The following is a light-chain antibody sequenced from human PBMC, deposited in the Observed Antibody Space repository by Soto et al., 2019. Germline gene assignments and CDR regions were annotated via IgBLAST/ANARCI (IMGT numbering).Light chain of an antibody. CDR3: AAWDDRLSAWV. CDR1: SSNIGSNT. Sequence: QLVLTQPPSASGTPGQRVTISCSGSSSNIGSNTVNWYQQLPGTAPKLLIYTNNQRPSGVPDRFSGSKSGASASLAISGLQSEDEADYYCAAWDDRLSAWVFGGGTKVTVL. J-gene: IGLJ3*02. V-gene: IGLV1-44*01. CDR2: TNN.